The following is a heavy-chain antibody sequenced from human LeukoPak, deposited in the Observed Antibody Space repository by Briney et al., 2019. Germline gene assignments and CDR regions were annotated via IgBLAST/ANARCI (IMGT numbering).Heavy chain of an antibody. D-gene: IGHD3-3*01. CDR1: GGSISSSSYY. CDR2: IYYSGST. Sequence: SETLSLTCTVSGGSISSSSYYWGWIRQPPGKGLEWIGSIYYSGSTYYNPSLKSRVTISVDTSKNQFSLKLSSVTAADTAVYYCARAQYYDFWSGYYNWFDPWGQGTLVTAPS. J-gene: IGHJ5*02. V-gene: IGHV4-39*07. CDR3: ARAQYYDFWSGYYNWFDP.